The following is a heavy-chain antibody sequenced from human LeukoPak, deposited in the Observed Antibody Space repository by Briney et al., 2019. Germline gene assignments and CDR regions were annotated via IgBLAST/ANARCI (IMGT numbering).Heavy chain of an antibody. CDR1: GFTFSSYE. D-gene: IGHD3-10*01. V-gene: IGHV3-48*03. J-gene: IGHJ4*02. CDR3: AKDDAWLRFGE. Sequence: GGSLRLSCAASGFTFSSYEMSYISSSSTTIHYADSVKGRFTISRDNAENSLYLQMNSLRVEDTAVYYCAKDDAWLRFGEWSQGTLVTVSS. CDR2: ISSSSTTI.